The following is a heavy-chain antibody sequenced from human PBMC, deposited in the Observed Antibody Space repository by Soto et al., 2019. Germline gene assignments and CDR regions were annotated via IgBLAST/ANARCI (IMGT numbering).Heavy chain of an antibody. CDR3: ARGRAITGTMPS. V-gene: IGHV1-8*01. J-gene: IGHJ5*02. Sequence: QVQLVQSGAEVKKPGASVKVSCKASGYTFTSYDINWVRQATGQGLEWMGWMNPNTGNTGYAQKSXCXXTMTRNTSISTAYMELSSLRSEDTAVYYCARGRAITGTMPSWGQGTLVTVSS. CDR2: MNPNTGNT. D-gene: IGHD1-20*01. CDR1: GYTFTSYD.